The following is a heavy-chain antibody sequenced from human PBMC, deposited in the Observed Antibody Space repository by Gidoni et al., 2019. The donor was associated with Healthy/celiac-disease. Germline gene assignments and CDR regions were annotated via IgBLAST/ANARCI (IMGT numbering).Heavy chain of an antibody. CDR1: GVAFSSYA. V-gene: IGHV3-23*01. CDR3: AKGRGTVTDFDY. CDR2: ISGSGGST. D-gene: IGHD4-4*01. Sequence: EVQLLESGGGLVQPGGSLRLSWAASGVAFSSYAMSWVRQAPGKGLGWVSAISGSGGSTYYADSVKGRFTISRDNSKNTLYLQMNSLRAEDTAVYYCAKGRGTVTDFDYWGQGTLVTVSS. J-gene: IGHJ4*02.